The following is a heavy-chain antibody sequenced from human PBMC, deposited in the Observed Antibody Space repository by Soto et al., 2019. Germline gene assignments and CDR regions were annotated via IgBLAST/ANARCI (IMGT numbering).Heavy chain of an antibody. CDR3: AKGGGGDHGY. D-gene: IGHD2-21*02. CDR2: ITITGDTT. V-gene: IGHV3-23*04. CDR1: GFIFTTSD. J-gene: IGHJ4*02. Sequence: EVQLVESEGGLVQPGGSLRVSCEASGFIFTTSDMSWVRQAPGKGLEWISSITITGDTTHYADSVKGRFTISRDNSRNTVYLQMNSLRVDDPAVYYCAKGGGGDHGYWGQGTLVAVSS.